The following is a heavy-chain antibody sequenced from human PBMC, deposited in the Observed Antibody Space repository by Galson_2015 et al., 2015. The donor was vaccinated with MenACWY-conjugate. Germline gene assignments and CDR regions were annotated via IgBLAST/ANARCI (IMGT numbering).Heavy chain of an antibody. CDR3: ARVQGGTRGVNY. D-gene: IGHD1-1*01. Sequence: SLRLSCAASGFTFSDYYMSWIRQAPGKGLEWVSYISSSTYTDHADSVKGRFTISRDNAKNSLYLQMNSLKAEDTAVYYCARVQGGTRGVNYWGQGTLVTASS. CDR1: GFTFSDYY. CDR2: ISSSTYT. V-gene: IGHV3-11*05. J-gene: IGHJ4*02.